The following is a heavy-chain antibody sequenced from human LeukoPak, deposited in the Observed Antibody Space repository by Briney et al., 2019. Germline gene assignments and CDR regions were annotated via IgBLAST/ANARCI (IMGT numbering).Heavy chain of an antibody. CDR1: GFTFSSYE. D-gene: IGHD6-13*01. J-gene: IGHJ4*02. Sequence: GGSLRLSCAASGFTFSSYEMNWVRQAPGKGLEWVSYISSSGSTIYYADSVKGRFTISRDNAKNSLYLQMNSLRAEDTAVYYCARRSSGWYPYEDYFDYWGQGTLVTVSS. CDR3: ARRSSGWYPYEDYFDY. CDR2: ISSSGSTI. V-gene: IGHV3-48*03.